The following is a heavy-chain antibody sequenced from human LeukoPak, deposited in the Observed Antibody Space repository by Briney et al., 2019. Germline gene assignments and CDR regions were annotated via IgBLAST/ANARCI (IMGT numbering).Heavy chain of an antibody. CDR1: GFTFSDYN. CDR2: ISSSGSSI. V-gene: IGHV3-48*01. D-gene: IGHD4/OR15-4a*01. J-gene: IGHJ3*02. Sequence: PGGSLRLSCAASGFTFSDYNMNWVRQAPGKGLEWVSYISSSGSSIHYADPVKGRFTISRDNAKNSLYLQMNSLRADDTAVYHCARGTIRYAFDIWGQGTMVTVSS. CDR3: ARGTIRYAFDI.